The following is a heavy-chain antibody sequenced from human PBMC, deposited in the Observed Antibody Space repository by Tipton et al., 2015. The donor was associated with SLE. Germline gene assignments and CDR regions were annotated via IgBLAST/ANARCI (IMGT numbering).Heavy chain of an antibody. Sequence: TLSLTCAVYGGSFSGYSWSWFRQPPGKGLEWIGQTNPSGNTNYNPPLKSRVTISVDTSNNQLSLKLTSVTAADTAVYYCARGAKERITLVRVRPYYFDYWGQGSLVTVSS. CDR3: ARGAKERITLVRVRPYYFDY. CDR2: TNPSGNT. J-gene: IGHJ4*01. D-gene: IGHD3-10*01. V-gene: IGHV4-34*01. CDR1: GGSFSGYS.